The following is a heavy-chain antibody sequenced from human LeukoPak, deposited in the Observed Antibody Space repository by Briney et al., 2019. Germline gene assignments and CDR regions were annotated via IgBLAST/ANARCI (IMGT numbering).Heavy chain of an antibody. V-gene: IGHV3-23*01. CDR1: GFTFSSYA. CDR2: ISGSGGST. J-gene: IGHJ4*02. CDR3: AKDLSPRGYKYYFDY. Sequence: GGSLRLSCAASGFTFSSYAMSWVRQAPGKGLEWVSAISGSGGSTYYADSVKGRFTISRDNSKNTLYLQMNGLRAEDTAVYYCAKDLSPRGYKYYFDYWGQGTLVTVSS. D-gene: IGHD3-10*01.